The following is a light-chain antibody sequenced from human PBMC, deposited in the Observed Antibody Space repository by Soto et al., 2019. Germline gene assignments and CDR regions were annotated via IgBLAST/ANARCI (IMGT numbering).Light chain of an antibody. CDR2: DVS. Sequence: EIVLTQSPATLSLSPGERATVSCRASQSVDSYLTWYQQKPGQAPRLLIYDVSKRATGIPVRFSGSGSGTDFTLTISSLESEDVAIYYCQQRRNWPLTFGGGTKVEVK. V-gene: IGKV3-11*01. J-gene: IGKJ4*01. CDR1: QSVDSY. CDR3: QQRRNWPLT.